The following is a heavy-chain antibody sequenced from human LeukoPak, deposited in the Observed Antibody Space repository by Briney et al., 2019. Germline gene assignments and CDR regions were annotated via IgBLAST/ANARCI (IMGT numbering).Heavy chain of an antibody. CDR1: GFTFSTYW. V-gene: IGHV3-74*01. J-gene: IGHJ3*02. Sequence: GGSLRLSCAASGFTFSTYWMHWVRQAPEKGLVWVSRINSDGSSTSYADSVKGRFTISRDNAKNTLYLQMNSLRAEDTAVYYCARAAPQVSDAFDIWGQGTMVTVSS. CDR2: INSDGSST. CDR3: ARAAPQVSDAFDI.